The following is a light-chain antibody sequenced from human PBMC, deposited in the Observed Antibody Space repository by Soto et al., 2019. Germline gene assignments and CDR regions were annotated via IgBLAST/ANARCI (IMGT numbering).Light chain of an antibody. CDR1: GSNIGAGYD. J-gene: IGLJ1*01. Sequence: VLTQPPSVSGAPGQRVTISCTGSGSNIGAGYDVHWYRHLPGTAPKLLIYSNRNRPSGVPDRFSGSKSGTSASLAITGLQAEDEADYYCQSYDSSLSGYVFGTGTKVTVL. CDR3: QSYDSSLSGYV. V-gene: IGLV1-40*01. CDR2: SNR.